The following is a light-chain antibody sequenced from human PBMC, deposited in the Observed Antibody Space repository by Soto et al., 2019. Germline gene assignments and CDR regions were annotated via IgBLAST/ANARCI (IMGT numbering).Light chain of an antibody. Sequence: QSALTQPPSASGSPGQSVAISCTGTSSDVGGYNYVSWYQQHPGKAPKLMIYEVNKRPSGVPDRFSGSKSGNTASLTVSGLQAEDEADYFCKSYAGSNTYVFGSGTKVTVL. J-gene: IGLJ1*01. CDR3: KSYAGSNTYV. CDR2: EVN. V-gene: IGLV2-8*01. CDR1: SSDVGGYNY.